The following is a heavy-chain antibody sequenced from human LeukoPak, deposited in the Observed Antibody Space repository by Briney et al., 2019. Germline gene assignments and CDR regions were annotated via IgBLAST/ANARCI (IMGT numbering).Heavy chain of an antibody. V-gene: IGHV4-39*07. Sequence: PSETLSLTCTVSGGSISSSSYYWGWIRQPPGKGLEWIGEINHSGSTNYNPSLKSRATISVDTSKNQFSLKLSSVTAADTAVYYCARGGRTSTVTTYWGHWGQGTLVTVSS. CDR1: GGSISSSSYY. J-gene: IGHJ4*02. CDR2: INHSGST. CDR3: ARGGRTSTVTTYWGH. D-gene: IGHD4-17*01.